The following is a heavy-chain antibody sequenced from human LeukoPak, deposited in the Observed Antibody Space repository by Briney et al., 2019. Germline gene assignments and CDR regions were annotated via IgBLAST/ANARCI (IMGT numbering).Heavy chain of an antibody. J-gene: IGHJ6*02. CDR3: ARDWSYGMDV. Sequence: GGSLRLSCAASGFTFSTHWMHWVRQAPGKGLVWVSHISADGSATTYAGSVKGRFTISRDNAKNTLYLQMNSLRAEDTAVYYCARDWSYGMDVWSQGTTVAVSS. CDR1: GFTFSTHW. V-gene: IGHV3-74*01. CDR2: ISADGSAT.